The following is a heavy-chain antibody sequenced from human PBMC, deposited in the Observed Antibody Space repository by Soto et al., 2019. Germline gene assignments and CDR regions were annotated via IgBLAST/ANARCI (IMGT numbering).Heavy chain of an antibody. J-gene: IGHJ4*02. V-gene: IGHV3-21*01. CDR3: ARELYYDFWSASSPPDY. Sequence: GGSLRLSCAASGFTFSSYSMNWVRQAPGKGLEWVSSISSSSSYIYYADSVKGRFTISRDNAKNSLYLQMNSLRAEDTAVYYCARELYYDFWSASSPPDYWGQGTLVTVSS. D-gene: IGHD3-3*01. CDR1: GFTFSSYS. CDR2: ISSSSSYI.